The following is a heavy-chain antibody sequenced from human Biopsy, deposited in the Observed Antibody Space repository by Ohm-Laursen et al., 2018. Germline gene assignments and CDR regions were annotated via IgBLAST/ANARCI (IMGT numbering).Heavy chain of an antibody. J-gene: IGHJ1*01. CDR2: INPPSGTT. D-gene: IGHD2-15*01. V-gene: IGHV1-2*02. Sequence: SVKVSCKASGYTFTGQYLHWVRQVPGQGLEWMGWINPPSGTTKFAQDFQGRVTMTRDTSITTAYMELRRLRSDDTAVYYCAKGQDLRGGAEYFQHWGQGALVTVSS. CDR3: AKGQDLRGGAEYFQH. CDR1: GYTFTGQY.